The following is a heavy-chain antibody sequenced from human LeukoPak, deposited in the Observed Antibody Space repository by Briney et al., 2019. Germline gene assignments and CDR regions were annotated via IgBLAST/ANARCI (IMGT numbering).Heavy chain of an antibody. V-gene: IGHV4-34*01. J-gene: IGHJ6*02. Sequence: SETLSLTCAVYGGSFSGYYWSWIRQPPGKGLEWIGEINHSGSTNYNPSLKSRVTISIDTSKNQFSLKLSSVTAADTAVYYCARGVNCPRRLTDCSSTSCYPYYYYGMDVWGQGTTVTVSS. D-gene: IGHD2-2*01. CDR3: ARGVNCPRRLTDCSSTSCYPYYYYGMDV. CDR1: GGSFSGYY. CDR2: INHSGST.